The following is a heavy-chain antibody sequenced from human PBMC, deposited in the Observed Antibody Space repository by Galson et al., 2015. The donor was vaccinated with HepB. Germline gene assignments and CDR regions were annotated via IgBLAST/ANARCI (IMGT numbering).Heavy chain of an antibody. CDR3: ARDLVSDVPDHLDY. CDR1: GFRFSSFD. J-gene: IGHJ4*02. Sequence: SLRLSCAASGFRFSSFDMHWVRQTPGKGLEWVAVISGGGGITIYAESVKGRFTISRDNPKNTLYLQMDSLGSDDTAVYFGARDLVSDVPDHLDYWGQGTLVTVSS. D-gene: IGHD1-14*01. V-gene: IGHV3-30-3*01. CDR2: ISGGGGIT.